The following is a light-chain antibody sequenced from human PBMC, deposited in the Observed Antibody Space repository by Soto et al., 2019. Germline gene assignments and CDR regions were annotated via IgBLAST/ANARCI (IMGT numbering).Light chain of an antibody. CDR3: QQYYNTPWT. CDR2: WAS. J-gene: IGKJ1*01. V-gene: IGKV4-1*01. CDR1: RSVLYKSNNKNH. Sequence: DIVMTQSPDSLAVSLGERATMNCKCSRSVLYKSNNKNHLAGYQQNPGQPPQLIIYWASTRESGVPERFSGSGSGTNFTLTISSLQAEDVAVYYCQQYYNTPWTFGQGTKVDI.